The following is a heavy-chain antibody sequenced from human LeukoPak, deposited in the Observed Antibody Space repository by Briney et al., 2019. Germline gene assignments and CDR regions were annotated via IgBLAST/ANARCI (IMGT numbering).Heavy chain of an antibody. Sequence: PGGSLRLSCAASGFTFSSYAMSWVRQAPGKGLEWVSAISGSGGSTYYADSVKGRFTISRDNSKNTLYLQMNSLRAEDTAVYYCAISLRRWLHQTVDYWGQGTLVTVSS. V-gene: IGHV3-23*01. CDR3: AISLRRWLHQTVDY. CDR1: GFTFSSYA. D-gene: IGHD5-12*01. J-gene: IGHJ4*02. CDR2: ISGSGGST.